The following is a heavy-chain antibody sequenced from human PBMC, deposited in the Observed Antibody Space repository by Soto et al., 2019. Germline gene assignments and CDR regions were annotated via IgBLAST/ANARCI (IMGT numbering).Heavy chain of an antibody. CDR2: IKEDGSEK. CDR1: GLTFSSVW. CDR3: ARGPL. Sequence: GGSLRLSCAVSGLTFSSVWMSWVRQAPGKGPEWVASIKEDGSEKYYVDSVKGRFTISRDNAKNSLYLRMNSLSAEDTAVYYCARGPLGGKETLATVP. J-gene: IGHJ4*02. V-gene: IGHV3-7*04.